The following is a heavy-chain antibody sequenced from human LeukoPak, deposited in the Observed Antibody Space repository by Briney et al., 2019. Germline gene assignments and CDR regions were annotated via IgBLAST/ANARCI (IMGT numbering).Heavy chain of an antibody. D-gene: IGHD2-21*02. CDR2: MSYDEGTK. Sequence: GGSLRLSCAASGFTFSTYAMHWVRQDPGKGLEWVAHMSYDEGTKYYADSVKGRLTISRDNSKNTLYLQMNSLRAEDTAFYYCARGGAYCRGDCPLDAFDPWGQGTMVTVSS. CDR1: GFTFSTYA. V-gene: IGHV3-30-3*01. CDR3: ARGGAYCRGDCPLDAFDP. J-gene: IGHJ3*01.